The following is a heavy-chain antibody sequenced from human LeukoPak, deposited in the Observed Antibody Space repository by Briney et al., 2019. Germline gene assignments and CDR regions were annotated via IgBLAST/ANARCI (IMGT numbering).Heavy chain of an antibody. J-gene: IGHJ6*02. Sequence: SETLSLTCTVSGGSVSSDSYFWTWIRQPPGKGLEWIGYIYYSGSTNYNPSLKSRVTISLDTSKSQISLKLSSVTAADTAVYYCAKGRVPAAMNYYGMDVWGQGTTVTVSS. V-gene: IGHV4-61*01. CDR1: GGSVSSDSYF. CDR2: IYYSGST. D-gene: IGHD2-2*01. CDR3: AKGRVPAAMNYYGMDV.